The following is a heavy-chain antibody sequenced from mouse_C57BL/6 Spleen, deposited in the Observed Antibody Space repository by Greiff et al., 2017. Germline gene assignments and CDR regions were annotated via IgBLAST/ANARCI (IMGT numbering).Heavy chain of an antibody. CDR1: GYTFTSYW. CDR3: ARRTTVAFDY. Sequence: QVQLQQPGAELVRPGTSVKLSCKASGYTFTSYWMHWVKQRPGQGLEWIGVIDPSDSYTNYNQKFKGKATLTVDPSSSTAYMQLSSLTSEDSAVYYCARRTTVAFDYWGQGTTLTVSS. D-gene: IGHD1-1*01. CDR2: IDPSDSYT. J-gene: IGHJ2*01. V-gene: IGHV1-59*01.